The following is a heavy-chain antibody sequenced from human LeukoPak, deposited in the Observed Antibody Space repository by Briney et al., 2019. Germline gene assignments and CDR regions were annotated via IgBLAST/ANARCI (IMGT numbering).Heavy chain of an antibody. V-gene: IGHV3-11*04. J-gene: IGHJ4*02. CDR1: GFTFSDYY. CDR3: ARDPSFIEEYFDY. CDR2: ISSSGSTI. Sequence: GGSLRLSCAASGFTFSDYYMSWIRQAPGKGLEWVSYISSSGSTIYYADSVKGRFTISRDNAKNSLYLQMNSLRAEDTAVYYCARDPSFIEEYFDYWGQGTLVTVSS. D-gene: IGHD1-26*01.